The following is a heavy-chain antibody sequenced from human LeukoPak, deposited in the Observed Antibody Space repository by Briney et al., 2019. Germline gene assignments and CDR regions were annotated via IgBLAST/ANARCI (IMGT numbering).Heavy chain of an antibody. CDR1: GGTFSSYA. J-gene: IGHJ3*02. V-gene: IGHV1-69*13. CDR2: IIPIFGTA. Sequence: ASVKVSCKASGGTFSSYAISWARQAPGQGLEWMGGIIPIFGTANYAQKFQGRVTITADESTSTAYMELSSLRSEDTAVYYCARDMHYYCGSGLDIWGQGTMVTVSS. CDR3: ARDMHYYCGSGLDI. D-gene: IGHD3-10*01.